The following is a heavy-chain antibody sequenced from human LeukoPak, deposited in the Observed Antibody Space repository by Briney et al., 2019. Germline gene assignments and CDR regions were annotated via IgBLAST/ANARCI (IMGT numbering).Heavy chain of an antibody. CDR3: ARLYYDYVWGSYRFNWFDP. D-gene: IGHD3-16*02. CDR1: GYSFTSYW. V-gene: IGHV5-51*01. J-gene: IGHJ5*02. CDR2: IYPGDSDT. Sequence: GESLKISCKGSGYSFTSYWIGWVRQMPGKGLEWMGIIYPGDSDTRYSPSFQGQVTISADKSISTAYLQWGSLKASDTAMYYSARLYYDYVWGSYRFNWFDPWGQGTLVTVSS.